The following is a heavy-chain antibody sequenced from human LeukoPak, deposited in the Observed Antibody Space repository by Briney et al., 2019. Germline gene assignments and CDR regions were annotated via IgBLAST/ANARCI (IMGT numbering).Heavy chain of an antibody. CDR2: IYYSGST. V-gene: IGHV4-59*08. Sequence: SETLSLTCTVSGGSISSYYWSWIRQPPGKGLEWIGYIYYSGSTKYKPSLKSRVTISVDTSKNQFSLKLSSVTAAGTAVYYCARHSKYYYDSSGSYVGYFQHWGQGTLVTVSS. CDR1: GGSISSYY. D-gene: IGHD3-22*01. CDR3: ARHSKYYYDSSGSYVGYFQH. J-gene: IGHJ1*01.